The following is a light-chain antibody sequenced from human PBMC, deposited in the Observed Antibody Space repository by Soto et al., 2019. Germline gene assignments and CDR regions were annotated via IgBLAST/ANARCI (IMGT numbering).Light chain of an antibody. CDR1: QSVSRSY. J-gene: IGKJ1*01. CDR2: GAS. V-gene: IGKV3-20*01. Sequence: EIVLTQSPCTLSLSPGDRATLSCRASQSVSRSYLGWYQQKPGQAPRVLIYGASSRTTGIPDRFSGSGSGTDFTLTISRLEPEDFAVYYCQQYHNSPLTFGQGTKVDIK. CDR3: QQYHNSPLT.